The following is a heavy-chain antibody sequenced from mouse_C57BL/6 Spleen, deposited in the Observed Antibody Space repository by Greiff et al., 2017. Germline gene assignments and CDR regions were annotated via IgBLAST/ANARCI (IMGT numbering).Heavy chain of an antibody. V-gene: IGHV1-61*01. CDR2: IYPSDSET. Sequence: QVQLQQSGAELVRPGSSVKLSCKASGYTFTSYWMDWVKQRPGQGLEWIGNIYPSDSETHYNQKFKDKATLTVDKSSSTASMQLRSLTSEDSAVYYCARRGDYYCSSSYGGQGTTLTVSS. J-gene: IGHJ2*01. D-gene: IGHD1-1*01. CDR3: ARRGDYYCSSSY. CDR1: GYTFTSYW.